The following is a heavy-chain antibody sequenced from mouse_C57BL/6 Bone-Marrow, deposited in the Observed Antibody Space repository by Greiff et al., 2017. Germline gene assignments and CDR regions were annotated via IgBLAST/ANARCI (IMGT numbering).Heavy chain of an antibody. D-gene: IGHD4-1*01. CDR1: GYTFTSSW. CDR2: FYPGSGST. CDR3: ARKRLGFVDY. V-gene: IGHV1-55*01. J-gene: IGHJ4*01. Sequence: VQLQQPGAELVKPGASVKMSCKASGYTFTSSWITWVKQRPGQGLEWIGDFYPGSGSTNYNEKFKSKATLTVDTSSSTAYMQLRSLTSEDSAVYYCARKRLGFVDYWGQGTSVTVSS.